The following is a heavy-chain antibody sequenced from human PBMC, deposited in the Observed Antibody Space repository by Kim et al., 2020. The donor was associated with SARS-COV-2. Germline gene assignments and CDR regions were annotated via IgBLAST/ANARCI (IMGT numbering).Heavy chain of an antibody. Sequence: SVKVSCKASGGTFSSYTISWVRQAPGQGLEWMGRIIPILGIANYAQKFQGRVTITADKSTSTAYMELSSLRSEDTAVYYCASTHYYGSGSYYRRKHYGMDVWGQGTTVTVSS. CDR2: IIPILGIA. V-gene: IGHV1-69*02. CDR1: GGTFSSYT. D-gene: IGHD3-10*01. CDR3: ASTHYYGSGSYYRRKHYGMDV. J-gene: IGHJ6*02.